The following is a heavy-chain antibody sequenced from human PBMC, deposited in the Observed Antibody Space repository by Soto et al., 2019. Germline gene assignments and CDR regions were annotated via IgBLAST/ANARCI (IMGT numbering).Heavy chain of an antibody. CDR1: GYIFAGYW. CDR2: IDPSDSQT. CDR3: ARQIYDSDTGPNFQYYFDS. V-gene: IGHV5-10-1*01. D-gene: IGHD3-22*01. J-gene: IGHJ4*02. Sequence: GESLKISCKGSGYIFAGYWITWVRQKPGKGLEWMGRIDPSDSQTYYSPSFRGHVTISATKSINTVFLQWSRLRASDTAMYYCARQIYDSDTGPNFQYYFDSWGQGTPVTVSS.